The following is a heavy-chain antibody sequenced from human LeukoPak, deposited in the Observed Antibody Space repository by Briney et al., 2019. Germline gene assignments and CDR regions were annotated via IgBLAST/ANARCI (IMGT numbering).Heavy chain of an antibody. CDR3: TKVLIRYFEY. Sequence: GGSLRLSCAASGFTFRNYAMRWVRQAPGKGLEWVSRISNTGVDTYYADSVKGRFAISRDNSKNMLYLQMNSLRAEDTATYYCTKVLIRYFEYWGQGALVTVSS. CDR1: GFTFRNYA. V-gene: IGHV3-23*01. J-gene: IGHJ4*02. D-gene: IGHD3-9*01. CDR2: ISNTGVDT.